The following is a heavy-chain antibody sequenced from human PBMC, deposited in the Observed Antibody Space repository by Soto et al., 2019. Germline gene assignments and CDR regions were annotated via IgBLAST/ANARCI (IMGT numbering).Heavy chain of an antibody. CDR3: ARDGDVNTGFGKDY. CDR2: IWHDGGNK. D-gene: IGHD3-16*01. Sequence: QVQLVESGGGVVQPGRPLRLSCAASGFTFSSYGMHWVRQAPGKGLEWVAFIWHDGGNKFYAESVKGRFTISRDNSKNTLYLQMTSLSAEDTAMYYCARDGDVNTGFGKDYWGQGTLVTVSS. J-gene: IGHJ4*02. V-gene: IGHV3-33*01. CDR1: GFTFSSYG.